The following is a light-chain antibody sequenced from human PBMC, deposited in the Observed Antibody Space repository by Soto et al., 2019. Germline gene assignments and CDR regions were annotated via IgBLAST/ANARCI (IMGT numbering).Light chain of an antibody. J-gene: IGLJ2*01. CDR2: ANN. CDR1: TPNIGAGYD. CDR3: QSYDNSLSGWL. Sequence: QSVLTQPPSVSGAPGQRVTISCTGSTPNIGAGYDVHWYQQVPGTTPKLLIYANNNRPSGVPDRFSGSKSGTSASLVITGLQAEDEADYYCQSYDNSLSGWLFGGGTKLTVL. V-gene: IGLV1-40*01.